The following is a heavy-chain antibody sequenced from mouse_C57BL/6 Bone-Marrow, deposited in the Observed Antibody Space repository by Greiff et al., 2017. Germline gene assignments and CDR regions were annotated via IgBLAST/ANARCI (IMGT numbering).Heavy chain of an antibody. CDR2: ISYSGSS. V-gene: IGHV3-8*01. D-gene: IGHD1-1*01. CDR1: GYSITSDY. Sequence: EVQGVESGPGLAKPSQTLSLTCSVTGYSITSDYWNWIRKFPGNKLEYMGYISYSGSSYYNPSLKSRISITRDTSKNQYYLQLNSVTTEDTATYYCAVHYYGSSHWYFDVWGTGTTVTVSS. CDR3: AVHYYGSSHWYFDV. J-gene: IGHJ1*03.